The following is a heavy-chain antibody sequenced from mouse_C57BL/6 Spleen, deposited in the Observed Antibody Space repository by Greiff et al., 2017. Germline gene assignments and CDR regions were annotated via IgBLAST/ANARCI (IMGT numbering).Heavy chain of an antibody. Sequence: VKLQQSGAELAKPGASVKLSCKASGYTFTSYWMHWVKQRPGQGLEWIGYINPSSGYTKYNQKVKDKATLTADKSSRTAYMPLSSLTYEDSAVYYCARWGYSNYEGFAYWGQGTLVTVSA. D-gene: IGHD2-5*01. J-gene: IGHJ3*01. V-gene: IGHV1-7*01. CDR2: INPSSGYT. CDR3: ARWGYSNYEGFAY. CDR1: GYTFTSYW.